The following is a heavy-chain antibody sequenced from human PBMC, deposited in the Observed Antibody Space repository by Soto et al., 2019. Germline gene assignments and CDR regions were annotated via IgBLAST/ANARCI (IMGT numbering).Heavy chain of an antibody. CDR3: ARVRALLRGMDV. J-gene: IGHJ6*02. Sequence: RLSCAASGFTFSSYGMSWVRQAPGKGLEWVANIKQDGSEKYYVDSVKGRFTISRDNAKNSLYLQMNSLRAEDTAVYYCARVRALLRGMDVWGQGTTVTVSS. D-gene: IGHD1-26*01. CDR2: IKQDGSEK. V-gene: IGHV3-7*01. CDR1: GFTFSSYG.